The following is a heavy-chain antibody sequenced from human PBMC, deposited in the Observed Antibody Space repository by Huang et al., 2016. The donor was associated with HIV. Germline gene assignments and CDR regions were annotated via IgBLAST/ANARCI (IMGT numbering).Heavy chain of an antibody. CDR1: GFSISSYW. D-gene: IGHD3-22*01. CDR3: ARDPRIQSWLNFFDY. J-gene: IGHJ4*02. CDR2: INSDGSST. Sequence: EVQLVESGGGLVQPGGSLRLSCAASGFSISSYWMHWVRQAPGKGLVWVSRINSDGSSTSYADSVKGRFTISRDNDKNTLYLQMNRLRAEDTAVYYCARDPRIQSWLNFFDYWGQGTLVSVSS. V-gene: IGHV3-74*01.